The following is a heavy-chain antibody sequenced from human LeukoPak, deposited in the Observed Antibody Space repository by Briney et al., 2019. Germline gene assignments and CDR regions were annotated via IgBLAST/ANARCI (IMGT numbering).Heavy chain of an antibody. V-gene: IGHV4-39*01. J-gene: IGHJ2*01. CDR2: IHYSGTT. CDR1: GXSISSRSYY. CDR3: ARTLYGSYWYFDL. Sequence: PSETLSLTRTVSGXSISSRSYYWAWIRQPPGKGLEWIGSIHYSGTTYYNPSLKSRVTISVDTSKHQFSLKLSSVTAADTAVYYCARTLYGSYWYFDLWGRGTLVTVSS. D-gene: IGHD2-2*02.